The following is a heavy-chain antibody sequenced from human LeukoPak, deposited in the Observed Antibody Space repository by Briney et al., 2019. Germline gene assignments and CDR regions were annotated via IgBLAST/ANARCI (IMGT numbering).Heavy chain of an antibody. D-gene: IGHD1-1*01. CDR2: VSYDGTKE. Sequence: RGSLRLSCAASGFTFSDLAMHWVRQAPGKGLEWVAVVSYDGTKESYADSVKGRFTISRDNSKNTLYLQMNSLGAEDTAVYYCVNQLGWVALGYRGQGTLVTVSS. CDR3: VNQLGWVALGY. V-gene: IGHV3-30*18. CDR1: GFTFSDLA. J-gene: IGHJ4*02.